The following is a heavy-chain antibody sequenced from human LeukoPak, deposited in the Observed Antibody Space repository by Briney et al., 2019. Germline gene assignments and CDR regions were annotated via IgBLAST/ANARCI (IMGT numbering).Heavy chain of an antibody. V-gene: IGHV3-48*02. CDR2: IRSSGSTI. Sequence: PGGSLRLSCTASGFTIGDYAMSWVRQAPGKGLEWVSYIRSSGSTIYYADSVKGRFTISRDNAKNSLYLQMNSLRDEDTAVYYCARELKMVRGVTEYYFDYWGQGTLVTVSS. D-gene: IGHD3-10*01. J-gene: IGHJ4*02. CDR3: ARELKMVRGVTEYYFDY. CDR1: GFTIGDYA.